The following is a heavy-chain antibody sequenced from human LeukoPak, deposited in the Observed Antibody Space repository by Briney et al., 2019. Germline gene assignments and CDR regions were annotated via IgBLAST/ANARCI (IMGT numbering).Heavy chain of an antibody. Sequence: GGSLRLSCAASGFTFSSYSTNWVRQAPGKGLEWVSSISSSSSYIYYADSVKGRFTISRDNAKNSLYLQMNSLRAEDTAVYYCARMDSSGYYYGRNNWFDPWGQGTLVTVSS. CDR1: GFTFSSYS. V-gene: IGHV3-21*01. D-gene: IGHD3-22*01. CDR3: ARMDSSGYYYGRNNWFDP. CDR2: ISSSSSYI. J-gene: IGHJ5*02.